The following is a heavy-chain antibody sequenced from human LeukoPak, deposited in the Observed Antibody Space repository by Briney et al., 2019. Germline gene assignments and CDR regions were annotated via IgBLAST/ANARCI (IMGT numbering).Heavy chain of an antibody. CDR2: IYYSGST. D-gene: IGHD1-26*01. Sequence: PSETLSLTCTVSGGSISSYYWSWIRQPPGKGLEWIGYIYYSGSTNYNPSLKSRVTISVDRSKNQFSLKLSSVTAADTAVYYCAREPRWYSGSYYDFDYWGQGTLVTVSS. J-gene: IGHJ4*02. CDR3: AREPRWYSGSYYDFDY. V-gene: IGHV4-59*12. CDR1: GGSISSYY.